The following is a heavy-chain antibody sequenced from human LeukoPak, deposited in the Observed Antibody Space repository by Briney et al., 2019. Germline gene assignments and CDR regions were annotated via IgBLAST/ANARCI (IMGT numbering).Heavy chain of an antibody. CDR1: GFSFSGYA. V-gene: IGHV3-30*04. CDR2: ISYNGGRK. J-gene: IGHJ4*02. Sequence: GGSLRLSCVASGFSFSGYAIHWVRQAPGEGLEWVALISYNGGRKDYADSVKGRFTIDRDNSKNTVYLHMNSLRPDDTAIYFCARQEARNYYYEGLDYWGQGNLVTVSS. D-gene: IGHD3-22*01. CDR3: ARQEARNYYYEGLDY.